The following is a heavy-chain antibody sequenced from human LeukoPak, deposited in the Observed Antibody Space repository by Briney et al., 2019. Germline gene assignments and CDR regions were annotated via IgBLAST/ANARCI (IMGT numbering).Heavy chain of an antibody. CDR2: IYYSGNT. Sequence: SETLSLTCTVSGGSISSSGSYWGWIRQPPGKGLEWIGSIYYSGNTYNPSLKSRVTISVDTSKNQFSLNLTSVTAADTAVYYCARVMAARREDLNWFDPWGQGTQVTVSS. D-gene: IGHD6-6*01. V-gene: IGHV4-39*07. J-gene: IGHJ5*02. CDR1: GGSISSSGSY. CDR3: ARVMAARREDLNWFDP.